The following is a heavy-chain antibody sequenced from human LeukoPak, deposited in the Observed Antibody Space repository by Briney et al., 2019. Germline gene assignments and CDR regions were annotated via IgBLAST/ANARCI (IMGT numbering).Heavy chain of an antibody. D-gene: IGHD1-26*01. CDR3: ATWAFYHSLDV. CDR1: GFTFDAYA. CDR2: INKDGSAT. V-gene: IGHV3-43*02. Sequence: GRSLRLSCAASGFTFDAYAMHWVRHAPGKGLEWVSLINKDGSATYYADSVKGRFTISRDNSKNSLYLQMNSLRSEDTALYYCATWAFYHSLDVWGQGTTVTVSS. J-gene: IGHJ6*02.